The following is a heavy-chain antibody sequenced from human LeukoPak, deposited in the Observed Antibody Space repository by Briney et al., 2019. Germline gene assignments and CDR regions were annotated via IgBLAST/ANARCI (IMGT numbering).Heavy chain of an antibody. CDR1: GGSISSYY. Sequence: KPSETLSLTCTVSGGSISSYYWSWIRQPPGKGLEWIGYIYYSGSTNYNPSLKSRVTISGDTSTNQFSLKLSSVTAADTAVYYCAREKSPDYCSGASCYFDYWGQGTLVTVSP. V-gene: IGHV4-59*01. CDR3: AREKSPDYCSGASCYFDY. J-gene: IGHJ4*02. CDR2: IYYSGST. D-gene: IGHD2-15*01.